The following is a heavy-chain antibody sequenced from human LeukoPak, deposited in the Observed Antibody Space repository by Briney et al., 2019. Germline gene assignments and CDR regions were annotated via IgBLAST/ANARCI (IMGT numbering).Heavy chain of an antibody. J-gene: IGHJ4*02. CDR2: ISDSSRTI. Sequence: GGSLRLSCAASGFTFSSYAMSWVRQAPGKGLEWVSYISDSSRTIYYADSVKGRFTISRDNAKNSLYLQMSSLRAEDTAVYYCATALDYDDSRDYWGQGSLVTVSS. D-gene: IGHD4-17*01. V-gene: IGHV3-48*04. CDR1: GFTFSSYA. CDR3: ATALDYDDSRDY.